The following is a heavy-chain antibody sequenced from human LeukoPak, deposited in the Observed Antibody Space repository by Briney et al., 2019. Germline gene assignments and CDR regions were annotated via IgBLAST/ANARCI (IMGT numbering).Heavy chain of an antibody. CDR2: ISYDGSNK. CDR3: ARGRPRSSYFDY. J-gene: IGHJ4*02. CDR1: GLTFSSYA. V-gene: IGHV3-30-3*01. Sequence: GGSLRLSCAASGLTFSSYAMHWVRQAPGKGLEWVAVISYDGSNKYYADSVKGRFTISRDNSKNTLYLQMNSLRTEDTAVYYCARGRPRSSYFDYWGQGTLVTVSS.